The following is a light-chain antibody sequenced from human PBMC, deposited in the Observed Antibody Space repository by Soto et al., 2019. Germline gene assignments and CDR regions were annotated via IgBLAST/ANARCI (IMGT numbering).Light chain of an antibody. CDR2: DAS. CDR1: QDINNY. J-gene: IGKJ4*01. V-gene: IGKV1-33*01. CDR3: QQYDNLPLT. Sequence: DIQMTQSPSSLSASVGDRVTITCQASQDINNYLNWYQQKSGKAPKLLIYDASDLETGVPSRFSGSGSGTDFTLTISSLQPEDIATYYCQQYDNLPLTFGGGTKVDIK.